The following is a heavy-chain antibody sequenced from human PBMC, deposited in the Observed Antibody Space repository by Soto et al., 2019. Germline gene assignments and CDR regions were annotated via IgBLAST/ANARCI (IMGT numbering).Heavy chain of an antibody. CDR3: ARGVAGSGFDL. CDR1: GDSVSSNTAA. J-gene: IGHJ4*02. Sequence: SQTLSLTCAISGDSVSSNTAAWNWIRSSPSRGLEWLGRTYYRSNWRHDYAVSVKSRVTVNPDTSKNHFSLQLNSVTPDDTAVYYCARGVAGSGFDLWGQGTLVTVSS. D-gene: IGHD6-19*01. CDR2: TYYRSNWRH. V-gene: IGHV6-1*01.